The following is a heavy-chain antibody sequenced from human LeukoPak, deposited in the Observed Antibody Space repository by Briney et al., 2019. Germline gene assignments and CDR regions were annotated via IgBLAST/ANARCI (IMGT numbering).Heavy chain of an antibody. D-gene: IGHD6-13*01. J-gene: IGHJ2*01. CDR1: GGSFSGYY. CDR2: IYYSGNT. V-gene: IGHV4-59*01. CDR3: ARVYYSRSYDYWYFDL. Sequence: SETLSLTCAVYGGSFSGYYWSWIRQPPGKGLEWIGYIYYSGNTNYNPSLKSRVTISVDTSKNQFSLKLSSVTAADAAVYYCARVYYSRSYDYWYFDLWGRGTLVTVSS.